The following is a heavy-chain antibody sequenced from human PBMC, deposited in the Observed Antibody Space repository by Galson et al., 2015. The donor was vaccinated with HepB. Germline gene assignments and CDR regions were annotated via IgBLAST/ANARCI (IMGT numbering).Heavy chain of an antibody. D-gene: IGHD2-15*01. CDR2: INPSGGST. V-gene: IGHV1-46*01. Sequence: SVKVSCKASGYTFTSYYMHWVRQAPGQGLEWMGIINPSGGSTSYAQKFQGRVTMTRDTSTSTVYMELSSLRSEDTAVYYCARGGNNFRGCSGGSCYSDQFDYWGQGTLVTVSS. CDR1: GYTFTSYY. CDR3: ARGGNNFRGCSGGSCYSDQFDY. J-gene: IGHJ4*02.